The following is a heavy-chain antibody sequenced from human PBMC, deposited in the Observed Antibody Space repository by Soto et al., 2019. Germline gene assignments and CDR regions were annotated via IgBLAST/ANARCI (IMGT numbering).Heavy chain of an antibody. Sequence: GGSLSLSCAASGFSVSSTYMSWVRQAPGKGLEWVSVLYTDGRTNYAASVKGRFTISRDNSKNTLHLQMDSLRVEDTAVYYCSRDLEWSGEYGMDVWGQGTTVTVSS. CDR1: GFSVSSTY. V-gene: IGHV3-53*01. J-gene: IGHJ6*02. CDR2: LYTDGRT. CDR3: SRDLEWSGEYGMDV. D-gene: IGHD3-3*01.